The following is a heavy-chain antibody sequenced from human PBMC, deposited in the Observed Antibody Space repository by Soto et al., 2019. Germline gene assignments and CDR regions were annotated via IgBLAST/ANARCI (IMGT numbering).Heavy chain of an antibody. CDR1: GFTFSNAW. Sequence: LRLSCAASGFTFSNAWMSWVRQAPGKGLEWVGRIKSKTDGGTTDYAAPVKGRFTISRDDSKNTLYLQMNSLKTEDTAVYYCTTVWIAVAGTGNDYWGQGTLVTVSS. CDR2: IKSKTDGGTT. D-gene: IGHD6-19*01. J-gene: IGHJ4*02. CDR3: TTVWIAVAGTGNDY. V-gene: IGHV3-15*01.